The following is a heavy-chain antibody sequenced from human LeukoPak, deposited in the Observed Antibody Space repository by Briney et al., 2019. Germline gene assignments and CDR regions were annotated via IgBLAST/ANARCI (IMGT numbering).Heavy chain of an antibody. J-gene: IGHJ4*02. D-gene: IGHD2-2*01. V-gene: IGHV1-18*01. Sequence: ASVKVSFKASGYTFTMYGISWVRQAPGQGREWMGWISAYNGNTNYEQKLQGRVTITTDTSTSTAYMDLRSLRSDDTAVYYCARDLEDIVVVPAAYTFDYWGQGTLVTVSS. CDR2: ISAYNGNT. CDR3: ARDLEDIVVVPAAYTFDY. CDR1: GYTFTMYG.